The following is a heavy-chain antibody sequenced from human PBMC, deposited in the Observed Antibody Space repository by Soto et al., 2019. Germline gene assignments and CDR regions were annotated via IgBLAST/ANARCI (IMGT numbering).Heavy chain of an antibody. CDR2: IIPIFGTA. V-gene: IGHV1-69*01. J-gene: IGHJ5*02. CDR3: ASSGYSYGYGFSRFDP. CDR1: GGTCSSYA. D-gene: IGHD5-18*01. Sequence: QVQLVQSGAEVKKPGSSVKVSCKASGGTCSSYAISWVRQAPGQGLEWMGGIIPIFGTANYAQKFQGRVTITADESTSTAYMELSSLRSEDTAVYYCASSGYSYGYGFSRFDPWGQGTLVTVSS.